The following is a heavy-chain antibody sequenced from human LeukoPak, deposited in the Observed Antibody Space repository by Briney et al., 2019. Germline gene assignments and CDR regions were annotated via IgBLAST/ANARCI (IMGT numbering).Heavy chain of an antibody. Sequence: GGSLRLSCAASGFTFSDYYMSWIRQAPGKGLEWVSYISSSGSTIYYADSVKGRFTISRDNAKNSLYLQINSLGAEDTAVYYCAKDTRLAPAGAFDIWGQGTMVTVSS. V-gene: IGHV3-11*01. CDR3: AKDTRLAPAGAFDI. D-gene: IGHD6-13*01. CDR1: GFTFSDYY. J-gene: IGHJ3*02. CDR2: ISSSGSTI.